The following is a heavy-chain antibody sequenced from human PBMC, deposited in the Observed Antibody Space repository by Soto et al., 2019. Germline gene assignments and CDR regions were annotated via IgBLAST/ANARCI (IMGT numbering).Heavy chain of an antibody. J-gene: IGHJ4*02. V-gene: IGHV3-33*01. CDR3: ARDKGVTCQDD. CDR2: IWSDGSKD. Sequence: QLQLVESGGGVVQPGGSLRLSCAASGLIFSRSGMHWVRQAPGKELEWVAMIWSDGSKDYYADSVRGRFTISRDDSKSMLYLQMGSLTADDTAVYYCARDKGVTCQDDWGQGTLVTVSS. CDR1: GLIFSRSG. D-gene: IGHD3-16*02.